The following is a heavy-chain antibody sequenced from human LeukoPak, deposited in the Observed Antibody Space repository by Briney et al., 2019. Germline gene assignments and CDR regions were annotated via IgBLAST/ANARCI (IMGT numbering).Heavy chain of an antibody. CDR3: ARADVLLWFGERILRGYYYGMDV. D-gene: IGHD3-10*01. V-gene: IGHV3-48*03. CDR1: GFTFSSYE. Sequence: GALRLSCVASGFTFSSYEMNWVRQAPGKGLEWVSYISSSGSTIYYADPVKGRFTISRDNAKNSLYLQMNSLRAEDTAVYYCARADVLLWFGERILRGYYYGMDVWGKGTTVTVSS. J-gene: IGHJ6*04. CDR2: ISSSGSTI.